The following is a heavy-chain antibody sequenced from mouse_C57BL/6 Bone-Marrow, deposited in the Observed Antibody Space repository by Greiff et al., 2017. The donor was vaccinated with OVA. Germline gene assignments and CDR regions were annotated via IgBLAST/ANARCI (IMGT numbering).Heavy chain of an antibody. CDR1: GFNIKDDY. Sequence: EVKLQESGAELVRPGASVKLSCTASGFNIKDDYMHWVKQRPEQGLEWIGWIDPENGDTEYASKFQGKATITADTSSNTAYLQLSSLTSEDTAVYYCTHYGSSFDYWGQGTTLTVSS. CDR2: IDPENGDT. J-gene: IGHJ2*01. D-gene: IGHD1-1*01. CDR3: THYGSSFDY. V-gene: IGHV14-4*01.